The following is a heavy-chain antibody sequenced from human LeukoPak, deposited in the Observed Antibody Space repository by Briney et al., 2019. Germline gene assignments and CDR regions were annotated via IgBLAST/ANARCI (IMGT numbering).Heavy chain of an antibody. V-gene: IGHV3-23*01. CDR1: GFTFSSYA. CDR2: ISGSGGST. D-gene: IGHD6-13*01. Sequence: GGSLRLSCAASGFTFSSYAMSWVRQAPGKGLEWVSAISGSGGSTYYADSVKGRFTISRDNSKNTLYLQMNSLRAEDTAVYYCAKSFYSSSWYPLDFDYWGQGTLVTVSS. CDR3: AKSFYSSSWYPLDFDY. J-gene: IGHJ4*02.